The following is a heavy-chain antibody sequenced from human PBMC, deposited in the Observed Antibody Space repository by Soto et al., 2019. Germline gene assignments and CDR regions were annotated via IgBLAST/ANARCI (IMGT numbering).Heavy chain of an antibody. CDR1: GFTVSSNY. CDR2: IYSGGST. V-gene: IGHV3-53*01. D-gene: IGHD2-2*01. J-gene: IGHJ6*02. Sequence: PGGSLRLSCAASGFTVSSNYMSWVRQAPGKGLEWVSVIYSGGSTYYADSVKGRFTISRDNSKNTLYLQMNSLRAEDTAVYYCARDNRSGGYCSSTSCYYYYYGMDVWGQGTTVTVS. CDR3: ARDNRSGGYCSSTSCYYYYYGMDV.